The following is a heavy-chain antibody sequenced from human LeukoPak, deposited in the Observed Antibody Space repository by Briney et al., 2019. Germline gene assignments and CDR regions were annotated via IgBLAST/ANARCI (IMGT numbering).Heavy chain of an antibody. J-gene: IGHJ6*03. CDR1: GGSISSYY. Sequence: SETLSLTRTVSGGSISSYYWSWIRPPPGKGLEWIGYIYTSGSTNYNPSLKSRVTISVDTSKNQFSLKLSSVTAADTAVYYCARLGYSYGYLGYYYYYKDVWGKGTTVTVSS. D-gene: IGHD5-18*01. CDR2: IYTSGST. V-gene: IGHV4-4*09. CDR3: ARLGYSYGYLGYYYYYKDV.